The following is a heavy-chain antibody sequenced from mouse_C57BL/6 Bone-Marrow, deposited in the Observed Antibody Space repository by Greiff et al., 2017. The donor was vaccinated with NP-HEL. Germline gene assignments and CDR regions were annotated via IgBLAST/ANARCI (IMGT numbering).Heavy chain of an antibody. V-gene: IGHV1-52*01. Sequence: QVQLQQPGAELVRPGSSVKLSCKASGYPFPSYWMHWVKQRPIQGLDWIGNIDPSDSEPHYNQKFKDKATLTVDKSSSTAYRQLSSLTAEDSAVYYGARRDYGPWGQGTLVTVSA. CDR1: GYPFPSYW. CDR3: ARRDYGP. J-gene: IGHJ3*01. D-gene: IGHD1-2*01. CDR2: IDPSDSEP.